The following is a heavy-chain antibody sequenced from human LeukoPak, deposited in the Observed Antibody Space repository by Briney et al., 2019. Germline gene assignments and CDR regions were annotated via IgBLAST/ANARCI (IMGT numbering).Heavy chain of an antibody. CDR2: ISAYDGTT. CDR3: ARSRPGVRGVMDY. J-gene: IGHJ4*02. CDR1: GYTFSNYG. V-gene: IGHV1-18*01. Sequence: GASVKVSCKASGYTFSNYGISWVRQAPGQGPEWMGWISAYDGTTKYAQSLQGRVTMTTDTSTSTAYMELRSLRSDDTALYYCARSRPGVRGVMDYWGQGTLVTVSS. D-gene: IGHD3-10*01.